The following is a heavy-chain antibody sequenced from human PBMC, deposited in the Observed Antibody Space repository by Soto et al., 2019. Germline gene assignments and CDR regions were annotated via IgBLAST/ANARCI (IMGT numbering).Heavy chain of an antibody. Sequence: SETLSLTCTVSGDSIRSGNHYWSWIRQPPGKGLEWIGYIYYSGSTYYSPSLKSRVTISVDTSKNQFSLKLNSVTAADTAVYYCARVDILTVYGCMGVWGQGTTVTVSS. J-gene: IGHJ6*02. V-gene: IGHV4-30-4*01. D-gene: IGHD3-9*01. CDR2: IYYSGST. CDR1: GDSIRSGNHY. CDR3: ARVDILTVYGCMGV.